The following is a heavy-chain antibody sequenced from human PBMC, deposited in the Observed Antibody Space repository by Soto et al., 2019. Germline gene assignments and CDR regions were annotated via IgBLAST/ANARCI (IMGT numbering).Heavy chain of an antibody. D-gene: IGHD2-2*02. CDR1: GGSFSGYY. CDR2: INHSGST. J-gene: IGHJ5*02. V-gene: IGHV4-34*01. CDR3: ARGGDCSSTSCYRANWFDP. Sequence: QVQLQQWGAGLLKPSETLSLTCAVYGGSFSGYYWSWIRQPPGKGLEWSGEINHSGSTNYNPSLKSRVTISVDTSKNQFSLKLSSVTAADTAVYYCARGGDCSSTSCYRANWFDPWGQGTLVTVSS.